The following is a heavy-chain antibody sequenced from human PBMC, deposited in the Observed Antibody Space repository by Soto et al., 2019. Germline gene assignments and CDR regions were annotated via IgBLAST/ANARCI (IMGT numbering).Heavy chain of an antibody. CDR3: ARDQSWQDLGLWFDP. V-gene: IGHV1-46*01. J-gene: IGHJ5*02. Sequence: GASVKVSCKAIGYSFTSHYMHWVRQAPGQGLERMGTIYPGGVNIGYAQKFKGRVTMTKDKSTNTVYMELNSLTSEDTAVFYCARDQSWQDLGLWFDPRGQGTLVTVS. CDR1: GYSFTSHY. D-gene: IGHD3-10*01. CDR2: IYPGGVNI.